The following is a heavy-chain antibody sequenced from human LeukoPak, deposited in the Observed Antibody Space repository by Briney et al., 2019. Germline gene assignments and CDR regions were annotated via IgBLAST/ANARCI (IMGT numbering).Heavy chain of an antibody. CDR3: ARDVADAFDI. CDR1: GFTFNSYG. Sequence: GGSLRLSCAASGFTFNSYGMHWVRQAPGKGLEWVAVIWYDGSNKYYADSVKGRFTISRDNSENTLYLQMDSLRAEDTAVYYCARDVADAFDIWGQGTMVTVSS. CDR2: IWYDGSNK. V-gene: IGHV3-33*01. J-gene: IGHJ3*02. D-gene: IGHD2-15*01.